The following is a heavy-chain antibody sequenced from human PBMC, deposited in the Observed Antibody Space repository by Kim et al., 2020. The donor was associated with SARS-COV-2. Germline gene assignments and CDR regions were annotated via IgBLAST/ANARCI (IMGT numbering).Heavy chain of an antibody. V-gene: IGHV3-11*05. J-gene: IGHJ6*02. CDR1: GFTFSDYY. D-gene: IGHD2-2*01. CDR2: ISSSSSYT. Sequence: GGSLRLSCAASGFTFSDYYMSWIRQAPGKGLEWVSYISSSSSYTNYADSVKGRFTISRDNAKNSLYLQMNSLRAEDTAVYYCARVPYHYYYYYGMDVWGQGTTVTVSS. CDR3: ARVPYHYYYYYGMDV.